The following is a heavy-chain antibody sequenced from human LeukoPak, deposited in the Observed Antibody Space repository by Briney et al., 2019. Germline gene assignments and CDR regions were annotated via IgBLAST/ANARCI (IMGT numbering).Heavy chain of an antibody. V-gene: IGHV5-51*01. CDR2: IYPGDSYT. D-gene: IGHD3-10*01. CDR3: ASAYYGSGSYYNDDAFDI. CDR1: GYSFTSYW. Sequence: GESLKIFCKGSGYSFTSYWSDWGRQMPGKGLEGMGSIYPGDSYTRYSTSFPGQLRISANKSLSHASLQWTSPQASDTAMHYCASAYYGSGSYYNDDAFDIWGQGKMVTVSS. J-gene: IGHJ3*02.